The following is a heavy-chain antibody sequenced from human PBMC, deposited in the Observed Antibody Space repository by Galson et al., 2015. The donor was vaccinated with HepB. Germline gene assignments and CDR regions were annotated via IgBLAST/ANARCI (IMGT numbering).Heavy chain of an antibody. V-gene: IGHV3-23*01. J-gene: IGHJ4*02. CDR1: GFTFSSSA. CDR2: ISGDASRT. CDR3: AKERSQSYSDC. Sequence: SLRLSGAAYGFTFSSSAMSWVRQTPGKGLEWVPAISGDASRTYYADSVKGRFTISRDTSKNTLYLQMNSLRVEETAIYYCAKERSQSYSDCCGQGALVTVSS. D-gene: IGHD3-10*01.